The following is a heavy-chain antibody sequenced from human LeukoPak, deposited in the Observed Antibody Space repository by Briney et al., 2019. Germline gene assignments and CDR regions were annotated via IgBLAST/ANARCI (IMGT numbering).Heavy chain of an antibody. CDR3: ARASLYYDILTGYAPDAFDI. Sequence: SETLSLTCAVSGGSISSNNWWSWVRPPAGKGLEWIGEIYHSGSTNYNPSLKSRVTISVDKSKNQFSLKLSSVTAADTAVYYCARASLYYDILTGYAPDAFDIWGQGTMVTVSS. CDR1: GGSISSNNW. CDR2: IYHSGST. V-gene: IGHV4-4*02. D-gene: IGHD3-9*01. J-gene: IGHJ3*02.